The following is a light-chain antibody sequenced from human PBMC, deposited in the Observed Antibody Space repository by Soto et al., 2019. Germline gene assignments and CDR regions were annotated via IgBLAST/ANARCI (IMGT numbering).Light chain of an antibody. J-gene: IGLJ3*02. CDR2: GNS. CDR1: SSNIRAGYD. V-gene: IGLV1-40*01. CDR3: QSYDSSLSGSV. Sequence: QSVLTQPPSVSGAPGQRVTISCTGSSSNIRAGYDVHWYQQLPGTAPKLLIYGNSNRPSGVPDRFSGSKSGTSASLAITGLQAEDGADYYCQSYDSSLSGSVFGGGTKLTVL.